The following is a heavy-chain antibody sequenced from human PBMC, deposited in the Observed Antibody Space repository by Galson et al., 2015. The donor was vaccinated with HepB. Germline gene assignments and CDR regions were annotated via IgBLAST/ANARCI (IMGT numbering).Heavy chain of an antibody. J-gene: IGHJ6*02. Sequence: WVRQAPGKGLEWVANIKEDGSEKNYVDSVKGRFTISRDNAKNSLYLQMNSLRAEDTAIYYCARVKRGEWYSFYYYGMDVRGQGTTVTVSS. CDR2: IKEDGSEK. CDR3: ARVKRGEWYSFYYYGMDV. D-gene: IGHD3-10*01. V-gene: IGHV3-7*05.